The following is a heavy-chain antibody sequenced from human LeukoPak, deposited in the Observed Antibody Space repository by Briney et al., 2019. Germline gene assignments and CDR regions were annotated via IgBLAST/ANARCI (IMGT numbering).Heavy chain of an antibody. J-gene: IGHJ4*02. V-gene: IGHV3-21*01. Sequence: GGSLRLSCAASGFTFSSYSMNWVRQAQGKGLEWVSSISSSSSYIYYADSVKGRFTISRDNAKNSLYLQMNSLRAEDTAVYYCARERPFGRNYFDYWGQGTLVTVSS. CDR1: GFTFSSYS. D-gene: IGHD3-10*01. CDR2: ISSSSSYI. CDR3: ARERPFGRNYFDY.